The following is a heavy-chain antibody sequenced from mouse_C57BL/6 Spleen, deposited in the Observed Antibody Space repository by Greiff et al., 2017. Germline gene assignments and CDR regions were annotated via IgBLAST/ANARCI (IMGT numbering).Heavy chain of an antibody. CDR1: GYSITSGYY. D-gene: IGHD2-4*01. CDR3: ARYDYDVGY. Sequence: EVKLQESGPGLVKPSQSLSLTCSVTGYSITSGYYWNWIRQFPGNKLEWMGYISYDGSNNYNPSLKNRISITRDTSKNQFFLKLNSVTTEDTATYYCARYDYDVGYWGQGTTLTVSS. V-gene: IGHV3-6*01. J-gene: IGHJ2*01. CDR2: ISYDGSN.